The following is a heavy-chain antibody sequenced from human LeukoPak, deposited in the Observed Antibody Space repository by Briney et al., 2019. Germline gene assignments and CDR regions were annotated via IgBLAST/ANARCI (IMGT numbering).Heavy chain of an antibody. Sequence: NGSGPTLVRPTQTLTLTCTFPGFSLTTNGVAVGWIRQPPGKALEWLALIFWNEGKRYSPSLQSRLTITKDTSKNQVVLTMTNLDPVDTATYYCAHSYPRCSTSTCYSYFGDWGQGTLVTVSS. CDR3: AHSYPRCSTSTCYSYFGD. D-gene: IGHD2-2*02. CDR2: IFWNEGK. J-gene: IGHJ4*02. V-gene: IGHV2-5*01. CDR1: GFSLTTNGVA.